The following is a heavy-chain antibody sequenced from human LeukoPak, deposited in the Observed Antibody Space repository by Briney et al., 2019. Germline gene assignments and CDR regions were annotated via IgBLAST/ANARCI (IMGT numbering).Heavy chain of an antibody. V-gene: IGHV4-61*02. CDR3: ARVAGGGLDSSGQMRRYYFDY. D-gene: IGHD3-22*01. CDR1: GGSISSGGYY. Sequence: SETLSLTCTVSGGSISSGGYYWSWIRQPAGKGLEWIGRIYTSGSTNYNPSLKSRVTMSVDTSKNQFSLKLSSVTAADTAGYYCARVAGGGLDSSGQMRRYYFDYWGQGTLVTVSS. J-gene: IGHJ4*02. CDR2: IYTSGST.